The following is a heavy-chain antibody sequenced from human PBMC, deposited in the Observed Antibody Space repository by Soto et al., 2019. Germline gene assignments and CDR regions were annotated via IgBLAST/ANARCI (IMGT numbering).Heavy chain of an antibody. V-gene: IGHV2-5*02. Sequence: QITLKESGPTLVKPTQTLTLTCTFSGFSLSTSGVGVGWIRQPPGKALEWLALIYWDDDKRYSPSLKSRLTITKHTSKNQVVLTMTNRDPVDTATYYCAHSHRSDEYYDFWSGYYNWFDYWGQGTLVTVSS. CDR2: IYWDDDK. CDR3: AHSHRSDEYYDFWSGYYNWFDY. J-gene: IGHJ4*02. CDR1: GFSLSTSGVG. D-gene: IGHD3-3*01.